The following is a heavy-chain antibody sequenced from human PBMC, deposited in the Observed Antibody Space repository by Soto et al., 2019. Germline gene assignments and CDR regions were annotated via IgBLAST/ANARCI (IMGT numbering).Heavy chain of an antibody. D-gene: IGHD3-10*01. J-gene: IGHJ5*02. CDR2: IYWDDDK. Sequence: QITLKESGPTLVRPTQTLTLTCTFSGFSLSTTGGGVGWIRHHPVKALEWLALIYWDDDKRYIPSLKSRLTITNDTTKNEVSLTITNMDHFDTSTYNCAQRLREYGLGRERANYFDTWGQGTLVPDSS. V-gene: IGHV2-5*02. CDR3: AQRLREYGLGRERANYFDT. CDR1: GFSLSTTGGG.